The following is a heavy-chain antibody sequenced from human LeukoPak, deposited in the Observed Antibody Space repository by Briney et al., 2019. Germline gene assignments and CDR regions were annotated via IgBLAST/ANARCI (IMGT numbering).Heavy chain of an antibody. Sequence: ASVKVSCKASGYTFTSYDINWVRQATGQGLEWMGWMNPNSGNTGYAQKFQGRVTMTRNTSISTAYMELSSLRSGDTAVYYCARVRGSYGWFDPWGQGTLVTVSS. D-gene: IGHD1-26*01. CDR3: ARVRGSYGWFDP. J-gene: IGHJ5*02. V-gene: IGHV1-8*01. CDR2: MNPNSGNT. CDR1: GYTFTSYD.